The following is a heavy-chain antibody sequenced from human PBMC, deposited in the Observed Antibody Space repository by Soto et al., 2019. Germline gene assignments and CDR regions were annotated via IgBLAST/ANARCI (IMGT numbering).Heavy chain of an antibody. Sequence: PSETLSLTCTVSGGSISNYYWSWIRQPPGKGPEWIGYIHYSGSTKYNPSLKSRVTISVDTSKNHLSLRLNSVTAADTAVYYCARECRGLIFGGFDLWGQGILVTVSS. V-gene: IGHV4-59*01. CDR3: ARECRGLIFGGFDL. D-gene: IGHD3-3*01. J-gene: IGHJ5*02. CDR1: GGSISNYY. CDR2: IHYSGST.